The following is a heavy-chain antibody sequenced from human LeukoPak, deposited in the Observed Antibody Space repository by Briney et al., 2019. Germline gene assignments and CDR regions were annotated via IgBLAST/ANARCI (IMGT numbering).Heavy chain of an antibody. CDR3: ARVDVFWSGYFGY. CDR1: GFTFSSYS. D-gene: IGHD3-3*01. J-gene: IGHJ4*02. V-gene: IGHV3-48*01. CDR2: IKSSSGTI. Sequence: GGSLRLSCAASGFTFSSYSMNWVRQAPGKGLEWVSYIKSSSGTIYYADSVKGRFTISRDNAKNSLYLQMNSLRAEDTAVYYCARVDVFWSGYFGYWGQGTLVSVSS.